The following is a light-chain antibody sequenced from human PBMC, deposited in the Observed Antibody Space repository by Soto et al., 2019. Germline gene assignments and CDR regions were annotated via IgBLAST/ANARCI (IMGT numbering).Light chain of an antibody. V-gene: IGKV3-20*01. CDR2: GAS. CDR3: QQYGSSPR. J-gene: IGKJ3*01. CDR1: QSVSSSY. Sequence: EIVLTQSPGTLSLSPGERATLSCRASQSVSSSYLAWYQQKPGQAPRLLIYGASSRATGIPDRFSGSGSGTDFTRNISRLAPEDFAVYYCQQYGSSPRFGPGTKVDI.